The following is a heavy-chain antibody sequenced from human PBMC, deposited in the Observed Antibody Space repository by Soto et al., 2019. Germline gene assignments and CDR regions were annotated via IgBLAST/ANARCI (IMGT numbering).Heavy chain of an antibody. Sequence: ASVKVSCKASGYTFTSYGISWVRQAPGQGLEWMGWISAYNGNTNYAQKLQGRVTMTTDTSTSTAYMELRSLRSDDTAVDYCARLSSGSYRAGFDYWGKGTLVTVAS. CDR2: ISAYNGNT. CDR3: ARLSSGSYRAGFDY. J-gene: IGHJ4*02. V-gene: IGHV1-18*01. D-gene: IGHD6-19*01. CDR1: GYTFTSYG.